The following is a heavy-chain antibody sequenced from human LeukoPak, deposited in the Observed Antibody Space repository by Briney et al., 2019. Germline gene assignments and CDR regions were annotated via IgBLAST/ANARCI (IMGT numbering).Heavy chain of an antibody. CDR2: IKQDGSEK. CDR3: ARVYDSSGYYYVGVDY. J-gene: IGHJ4*02. D-gene: IGHD3-22*01. CDR1: GFTFSSYW. Sequence: GGSLRLSCAASGFTFSSYWMSWVRQAPGKGLEWAANIKQDGSEKYYVDSVKGRFTISRDNAKNSLYLQMNSLRAEDTAVYYCARVYDSSGYYYVGVDYWGQGTLVTVSS. V-gene: IGHV3-7*01.